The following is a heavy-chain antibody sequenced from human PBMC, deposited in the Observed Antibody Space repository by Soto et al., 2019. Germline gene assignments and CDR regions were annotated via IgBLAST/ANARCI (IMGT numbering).Heavy chain of an antibody. D-gene: IGHD5-18*01. Sequence: SVKVSCKASGGTFSSYAISWVRQAPGQGLEWMGGIIPIFGTANYAQKFQGRVTITADESTSTAYMELSSLRSEDTAVYYCAGGWIQLWFKPYYYYGMDVWGQGTTVTVSS. CDR3: AGGWIQLWFKPYYYYGMDV. V-gene: IGHV1-69*13. CDR1: GGTFSSYA. J-gene: IGHJ6*02. CDR2: IIPIFGTA.